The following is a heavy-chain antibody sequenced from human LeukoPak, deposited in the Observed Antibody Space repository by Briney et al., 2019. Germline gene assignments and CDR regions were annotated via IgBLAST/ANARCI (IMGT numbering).Heavy chain of an antibody. J-gene: IGHJ4*02. Sequence: PGGSLRLSCAASGFTFSSYAMHWVRQAPGKGLEWVAVISYDGSNKYYADSVKGRFTISGDNSKNTLYLQMNSLRAEDTAVYYCARGLVPFDYWGQGTLVTVSS. CDR3: ARGLVPFDY. D-gene: IGHD6-19*01. CDR2: ISYDGSNK. V-gene: IGHV3-30-3*01. CDR1: GFTFSSYA.